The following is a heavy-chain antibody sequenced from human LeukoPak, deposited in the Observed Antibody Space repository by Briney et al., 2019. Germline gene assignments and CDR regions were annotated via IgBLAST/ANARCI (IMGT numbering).Heavy chain of an antibody. Sequence: GAALQISFQGSGCSFTSYWIGWVRQMPGKGLEWMGIIYPGDSDTRYSPSFKGQVTISADKSINTAYLQWSSLKASDTAMYYCARTPQSNFDYWGQGTLVTVSS. J-gene: IGHJ4*02. CDR1: GCSFTSYW. V-gene: IGHV5-51*01. CDR3: ARTPQSNFDY. D-gene: IGHD1-14*01. CDR2: IYPGDSDT.